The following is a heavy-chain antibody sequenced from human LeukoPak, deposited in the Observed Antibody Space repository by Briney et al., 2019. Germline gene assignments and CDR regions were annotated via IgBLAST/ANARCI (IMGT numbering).Heavy chain of an antibody. CDR2: ISGGGDIT. CDR1: GFNFANHA. D-gene: IGHD2-21*02. CDR3: VREDTPATANY. V-gene: IGHV3-23*01. Sequence: GGSLRLSCAASGFNFANHAMSWVRQTPGKGLEWVSAISGGGDITYYTDSVTGRFTISRDNSKDTLFLQMHSLRPGDTAVYYCVREDTPATANYWGQGTLVTISS. J-gene: IGHJ4*02.